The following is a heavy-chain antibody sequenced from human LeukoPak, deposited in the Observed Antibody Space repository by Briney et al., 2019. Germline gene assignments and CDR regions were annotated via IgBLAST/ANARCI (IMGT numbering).Heavy chain of an antibody. Sequence: GASVKVSCKASGYTFTSYYMHWVRQAPGQGLEWMGIINPSGGSTSYAQKFQGRVTMTRDTSTSTVYMELSSLRSEDTAVYYCARERGPNYDFWSGLFDYWGQGTLATVSS. CDR1: GYTFTSYY. CDR2: INPSGGST. J-gene: IGHJ4*02. V-gene: IGHV1-46*01. D-gene: IGHD3-3*01. CDR3: ARERGPNYDFWSGLFDY.